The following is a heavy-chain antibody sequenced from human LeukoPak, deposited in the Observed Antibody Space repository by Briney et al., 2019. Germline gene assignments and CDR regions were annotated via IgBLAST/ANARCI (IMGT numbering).Heavy chain of an antibody. CDR3: ARDREVVAFDI. CDR2: ISGSTTYT. V-gene: IGHV3-11*05. Sequence: NSGGSLRLSCAASGFTFSDYYVSWIRQPPGKGLEWVSYISGSTTYTNYADSVRGRFTISRDNSKNSLYPQMNSLRAEDTAVYYCARDREVVAFDIWGQGTMVTVSS. D-gene: IGHD2-15*01. J-gene: IGHJ3*02. CDR1: GFTFSDYY.